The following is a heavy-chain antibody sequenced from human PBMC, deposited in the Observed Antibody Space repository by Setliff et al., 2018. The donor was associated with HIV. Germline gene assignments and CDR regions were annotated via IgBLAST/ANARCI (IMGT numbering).Heavy chain of an antibody. Sequence: AASVKVSCKSSGYIFTDYYMHWVQQAPGEGLEWMGRVDPQDGETKYAEKFQGRVTITADTSTGTSVMELSSLKSEDTAVYYCATSGTYYYGSGTYHASAFWGQGTLVTVS. V-gene: IGHV1-69-2*01. CDR2: VDPQDGET. D-gene: IGHD3-10*01. CDR3: ATSGTYYYGSGTYHASAF. CDR1: GYIFTDYY. J-gene: IGHJ4*02.